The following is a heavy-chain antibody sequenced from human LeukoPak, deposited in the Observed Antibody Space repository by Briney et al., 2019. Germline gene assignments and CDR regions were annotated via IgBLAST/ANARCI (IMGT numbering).Heavy chain of an antibody. Sequence: GGSLRLSCAPSGFTFSGYATTWVRHAPGKGLEWVSATSGTGGRTYYADSVKGRLTISRHNSKNTLYLQMNSLRADDTAVYYCARDRASCYGGFFGYWGQGALVTVAS. CDR2: TSGTGGRT. CDR1: GFTFSGYA. V-gene: IGHV3-23*01. CDR3: ARDRASCYGGFFGY. J-gene: IGHJ4*02. D-gene: IGHD2-15*01.